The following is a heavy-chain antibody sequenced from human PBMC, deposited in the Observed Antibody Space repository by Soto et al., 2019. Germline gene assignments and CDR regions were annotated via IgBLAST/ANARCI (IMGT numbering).Heavy chain of an antibody. Sequence: QVQLQESGPGLVKPSETLSLTCTVSGGSISTYYWSWIRQPPGKGLEWIGDIYYSGSTNYNPSLKSRVTISVDTSKNQSSLTLSSVTAADTAVYYCARRYGLSAFDIWGQGTTVTVFS. D-gene: IGHD3-10*01. CDR1: GGSISTYY. J-gene: IGHJ3*02. CDR3: ARRYGLSAFDI. CDR2: IYYSGST. V-gene: IGHV4-59*08.